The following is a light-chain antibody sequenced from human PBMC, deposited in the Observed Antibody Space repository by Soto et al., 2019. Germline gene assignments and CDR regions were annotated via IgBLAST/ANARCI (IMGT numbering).Light chain of an antibody. CDR1: QSISSN. V-gene: IGKV3-15*01. J-gene: IGKJ1*01. Sequence: EIVITQSPAILSVSPGERATLSCRASQSISSNLAWYQQTPGQAPRLLIYDTSTRATGVPGRFSGRGSGTEFTLTISSLQSEDFALYYCQQYYNWWAFGQGTRVEIK. CDR2: DTS. CDR3: QQYYNWWA.